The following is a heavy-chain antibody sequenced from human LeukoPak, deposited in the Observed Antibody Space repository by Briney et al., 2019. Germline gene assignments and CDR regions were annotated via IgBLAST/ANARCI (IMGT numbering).Heavy chain of an antibody. J-gene: IGHJ4*02. D-gene: IGHD3-10*01. V-gene: IGHV3-9*01. CDR1: GFTFDDYA. Sequence: GGSLRLSCAASGFTFDDYAMHWVRQAPGKGLEWVSGISWNSGSIGYADSVKGQFTISRDNAKNSLYLQMNSLRAEDTALYYCAKGRWFGEEELDYWGQGTLVTVSS. CDR3: AKGRWFGEEELDY. CDR2: ISWNSGSI.